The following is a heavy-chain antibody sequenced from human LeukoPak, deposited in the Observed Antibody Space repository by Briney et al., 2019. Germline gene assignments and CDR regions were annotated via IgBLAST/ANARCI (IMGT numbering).Heavy chain of an antibody. J-gene: IGHJ4*02. Sequence: GESLKISCAASGFTGFTFSSYAMSWVRQAPGKGLEWVSYISSSSSTVYYADSVKGRFTISRDNAKNSLYLQMNSLRDEDTAVYYCARRGSERVYYFDYWGQGTLVTVSS. CDR1: GFTGFTFSSYA. CDR2: ISSSSSTV. D-gene: IGHD6-6*01. V-gene: IGHV3-48*02. CDR3: ARRGSERVYYFDY.